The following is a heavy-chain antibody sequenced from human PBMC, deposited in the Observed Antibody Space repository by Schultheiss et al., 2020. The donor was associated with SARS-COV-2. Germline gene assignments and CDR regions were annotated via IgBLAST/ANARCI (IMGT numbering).Heavy chain of an antibody. D-gene: IGHD5-18*01. J-gene: IGHJ3*02. CDR2: INPKSGGT. CDR3: ARGRRGYSYRNDAFDI. Sequence: ASVKVSCKASGYTFTDYYMHWVRQAPGQGLEWMGWINPKSGGTKYAQKFQGRVTMTIDTSTSTAYMELRSLRSDDTAVYYCARGRRGYSYRNDAFDIWGQGTVVTVSS. CDR1: GYTFTDYY. V-gene: IGHV1-2*02.